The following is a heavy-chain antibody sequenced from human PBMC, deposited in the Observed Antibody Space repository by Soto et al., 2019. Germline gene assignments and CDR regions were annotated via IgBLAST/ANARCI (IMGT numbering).Heavy chain of an antibody. CDR2: IHHSGTT. V-gene: IGHV4-39*01. CDR3: ARQGGNKLGC. J-gene: IGHJ4*02. Sequence: PSETLSLTCTVSGGAIITRDYYWAWIRQPPGKGLEWLGNIHHSGTTYYNPSLKSRVTLSVDTPNHQITLKLNSLTPADTAVYYCARQGGNKLGCWGQGTPVT. CDR1: GGAIITRDYY. D-gene: IGHD3-16*01.